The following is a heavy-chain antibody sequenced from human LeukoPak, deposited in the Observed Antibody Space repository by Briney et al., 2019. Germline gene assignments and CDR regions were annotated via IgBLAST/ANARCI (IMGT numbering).Heavy chain of an antibody. J-gene: IGHJ3*02. Sequence: SVKVSCKASGGTFSSYAISWVRQAPGQGLEWMGGIIPIFGTANYAQKFQGRVTITTDESTSTAYMELSSLRSEDTAVYYCARDQVVPAVPVGAFDIWGQGTMVTVSS. CDR2: IIPIFGTA. V-gene: IGHV1-69*05. CDR1: GGTFSSYA. D-gene: IGHD2-2*01. CDR3: ARDQVVPAVPVGAFDI.